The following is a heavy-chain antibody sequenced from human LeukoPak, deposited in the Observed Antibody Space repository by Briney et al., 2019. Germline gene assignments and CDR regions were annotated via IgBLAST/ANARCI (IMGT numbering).Heavy chain of an antibody. CDR2: INPSGGST. V-gene: IGHV1-46*01. J-gene: IGHJ3*02. CDR3: ARDQDWNYAFDI. CDR1: GYTLTSYF. Sequence: ASVKVSCKASGYTLTSYFIHWVRQAPGQGLEWMGIINPSGGSTSYAQKFQGRVTITRDTSTSTVYMELRSLRSEDTAVYYCARDQDWNYAFDIWGQGTMVTVSS. D-gene: IGHD1-7*01.